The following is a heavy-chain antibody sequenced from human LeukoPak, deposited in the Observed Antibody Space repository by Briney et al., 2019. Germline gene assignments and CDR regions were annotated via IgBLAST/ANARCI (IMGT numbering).Heavy chain of an antibody. D-gene: IGHD6-19*01. CDR3: ARGGYSSGWDHYYYYMDV. V-gene: IGHV3-23*01. CDR1: GFTFSSYA. CDR2: ISDSGVGT. J-gene: IGHJ6*03. Sequence: PGGSLRLSCAASGFTFSSYAMSWVRQAPGKGLEWVSAISDSGVGTYYADSVKGRFTISRDNSKNTLYLQMNSLRAEDTAVYYCARGGYSSGWDHYYYYMDVWGKGTTVTVSS.